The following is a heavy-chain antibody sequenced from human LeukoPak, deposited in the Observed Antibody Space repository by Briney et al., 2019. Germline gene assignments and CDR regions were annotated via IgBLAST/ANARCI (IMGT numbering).Heavy chain of an antibody. V-gene: IGHV3-23*01. Sequence: GGSLRLSCATSGFTFSSYAMSWVRQAPGKGLEWVSGIGASGGSTYYADSVKGRFTISRDNFKNTLYLQMSSLRPEDTAVYYCVKTMVTFGGIIRADAFDIWGQGTMVTVSS. CDR2: IGASGGST. CDR1: GFTFSSYA. D-gene: IGHD3-16*01. J-gene: IGHJ3*02. CDR3: VKTMVTFGGIIRADAFDI.